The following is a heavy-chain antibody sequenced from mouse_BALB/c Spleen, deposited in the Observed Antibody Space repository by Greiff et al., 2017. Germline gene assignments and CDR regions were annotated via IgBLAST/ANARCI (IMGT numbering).Heavy chain of an antibody. Sequence: QVQLQQSGAELAKPGASVKMSCKASGYTFTSYWMHWVKQRPGQGLEWIGYINPSTGYTEYNQKFKDKATLTADKSSSTAYMQLSSLTSEDSAVYYCARSTTATSRYYFDYWGQGTTLTVSS. J-gene: IGHJ2*01. CDR2: INPSTGYT. V-gene: IGHV1-7*01. CDR3: ARSTTATSRYYFDY. D-gene: IGHD1-2*01. CDR1: GYTFTSYW.